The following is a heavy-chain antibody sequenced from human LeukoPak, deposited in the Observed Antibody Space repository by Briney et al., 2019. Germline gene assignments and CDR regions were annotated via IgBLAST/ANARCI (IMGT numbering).Heavy chain of an antibody. CDR1: GGTFIINA. V-gene: IGHV1-69*04. J-gene: IGHJ4*02. Sequence: AAVTVSFKRSGGTFIINAISWVGQAPGQGREWMGRIIPIFGMTNYAQKFQGRVIVTADKSTNTAYMELSSLRSDDTAVYYCARTPQYPNTYYFDYWGQGTLVTVSS. D-gene: IGHD4-11*01. CDR3: ARTPQYPNTYYFDY. CDR2: IIPIFGMT.